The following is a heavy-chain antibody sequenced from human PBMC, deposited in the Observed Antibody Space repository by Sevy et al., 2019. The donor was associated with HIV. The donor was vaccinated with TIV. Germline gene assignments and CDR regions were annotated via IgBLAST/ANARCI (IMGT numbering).Heavy chain of an antibody. CDR1: GYSFTSYW. J-gene: IGHJ4*02. CDR2: IYPGDSDT. Sequence: ASVKVSCKGSGYSFTSYWIGWVRQMPGKGLEWMGIIYPGDSDTRYSPSFQGQVTISADKSIRTAYLQWSSLKASDTAMYYCAKSPLYSSGLFYLDYWGQGTLVTVSS. V-gene: IGHV5-51*01. D-gene: IGHD6-19*01. CDR3: AKSPLYSSGLFYLDY.